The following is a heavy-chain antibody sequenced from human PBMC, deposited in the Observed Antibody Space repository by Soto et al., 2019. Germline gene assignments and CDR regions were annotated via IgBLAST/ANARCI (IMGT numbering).Heavy chain of an antibody. D-gene: IGHD3-10*01. J-gene: IGHJ5*02. V-gene: IGHV1-8*01. CDR3: ARGQLLWFGESNWFDP. Sequence: QVQLVQSGAEVKKPGASVKVSCKASGNTFTSYDINWVRQATRQGLEWMGWMNPNSGNTGYAQKFQGRVTMTRNTSISTAYMELSSLRSEDTAVYYCARGQLLWFGESNWFDPWGQGTLVTVSS. CDR1: GNTFTSYD. CDR2: MNPNSGNT.